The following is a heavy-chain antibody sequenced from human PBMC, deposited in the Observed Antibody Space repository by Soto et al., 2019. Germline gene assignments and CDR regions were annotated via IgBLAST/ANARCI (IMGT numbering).Heavy chain of an antibody. J-gene: IGHJ3*02. V-gene: IGHV3-30-3*01. CDR2: ISDDGSNK. CDR1: GFTFSRYA. Sequence: QVQLVESGGGVVQPGRSLRLSCASSGFTFSRYAMHWVRQDPGKGLEWVAVISDDGSNKYYADYVKGRFTISRDNSKNTLYLQMNSLSAEDTAVEYCARALLEGAFEIWGQGTMVTVSS. CDR3: ARALLEGAFEI. D-gene: IGHD3-10*01.